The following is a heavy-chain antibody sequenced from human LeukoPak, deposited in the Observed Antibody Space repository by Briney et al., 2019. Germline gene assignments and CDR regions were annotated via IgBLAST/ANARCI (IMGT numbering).Heavy chain of an antibody. CDR2: TIGGGDDT. Sequence: GGSLRLSWAASGFTFSSYAMSWVRQPPGKGLEWVSATIGGGDDTYHADSVKGRFTISRDNAKNSLYLQMNSLRAEDTAVYYCARPHYYDSTLHYWGQGTLVTVSS. CDR1: GFTFSSYA. J-gene: IGHJ4*02. D-gene: IGHD3-22*01. CDR3: ARPHYYDSTLHY. V-gene: IGHV3-23*01.